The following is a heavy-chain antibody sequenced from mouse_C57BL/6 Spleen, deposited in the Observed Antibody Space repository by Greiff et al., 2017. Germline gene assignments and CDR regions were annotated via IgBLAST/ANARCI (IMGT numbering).Heavy chain of an antibody. CDR3: TRDLDYNAMDY. J-gene: IGHJ4*01. CDR1: GFTFSSYA. Sequence: EVKLMESGEGLVKPGGSLKLSCAASGFTFSSYAMSWVRQTPEKRLEWVAYISSGGDYIYYADTVKGRFTISRDNARNTLYLQMSSLKSEDTAMYYCTRDLDYNAMDYWGQGTSVTVSS. CDR2: ISSGGDYI. V-gene: IGHV5-9-1*02.